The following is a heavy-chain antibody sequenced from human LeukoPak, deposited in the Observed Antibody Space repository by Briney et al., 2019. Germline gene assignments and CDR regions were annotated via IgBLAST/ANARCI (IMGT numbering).Heavy chain of an antibody. V-gene: IGHV1-69*01. CDR2: IIPIVGTA. CDR1: GGTFSSYA. CDR3: ARNTGTPEGDWFDP. D-gene: IGHD1-7*01. J-gene: IGHJ5*02. Sequence: SVKVSCKASGGTFSSYAISWVRQAPGQGLEWVGGIIPIVGTANYAQKFQGRVTITADESTSTAYMELSSLRSEDTAVYYCARNTGTPEGDWFDPWGQGTLVTVSS.